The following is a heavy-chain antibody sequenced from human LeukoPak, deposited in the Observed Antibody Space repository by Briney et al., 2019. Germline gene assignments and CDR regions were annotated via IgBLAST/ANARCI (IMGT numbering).Heavy chain of an antibody. J-gene: IGHJ4*02. CDR3: ARGRPWFGEFNDFDN. CDR2: ITSDDGT. D-gene: IGHD3-10*01. Sequence: GGSLRLSCAASGFTFSSYDMHWVRQAKGKGLEWVSGITSDDGTHYSASVKGRFIISRDKSKNSLSLQMNNLRAGDTAVYYCARGRPWFGEFNDFDNWGQGTLVTVSS. CDR1: GFTFSSYD. V-gene: IGHV3-13*01.